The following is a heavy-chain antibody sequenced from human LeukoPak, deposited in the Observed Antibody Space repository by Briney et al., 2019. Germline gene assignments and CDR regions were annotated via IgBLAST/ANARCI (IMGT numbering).Heavy chain of an antibody. CDR1: GFTFSSYG. J-gene: IGHJ4*02. CDR3: ARDLTDDFWSGYHFDS. Sequence: PGGSLRLSCAASGFTFSSYGMHWVRQAPGKGLEWVAVISYDGSNKYYADSVKGRFTISRDNSKNTLYLQMNSLRAEDTAVYYCARDLTDDFWSGYHFDSWGQGTLVTVSS. CDR2: ISYDGSNK. D-gene: IGHD3-3*01. V-gene: IGHV3-30*03.